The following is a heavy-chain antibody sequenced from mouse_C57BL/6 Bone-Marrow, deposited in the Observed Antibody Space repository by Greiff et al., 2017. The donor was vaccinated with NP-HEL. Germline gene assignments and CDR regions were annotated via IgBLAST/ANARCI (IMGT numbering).Heavy chain of an antibody. Sequence: QVQLKQPGAELVKPGASVKLSCKASGYTFTTYWMQWVKQRPGQGLEWIGEIDPSDSYTNYNQKFKGKATLTVDTSSSTAYMQLSSLTSGDSAVYYCERKAYYGRSYEFAYWGQGTLVTVSA. J-gene: IGHJ3*01. CDR2: IDPSDSYT. CDR3: ERKAYYGRSYEFAY. D-gene: IGHD1-1*01. V-gene: IGHV1-50*01. CDR1: GYTFTTYW.